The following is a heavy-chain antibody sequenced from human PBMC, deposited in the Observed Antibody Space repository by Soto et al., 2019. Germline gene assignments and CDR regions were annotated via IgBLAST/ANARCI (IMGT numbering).Heavy chain of an antibody. V-gene: IGHV1-46*01. J-gene: IGHJ4*02. CDR3: ARGGHVVVVTAALDY. D-gene: IGHD2-21*02. CDR1: GDTFTDDY. Sequence: QVQLVQSGAEVKKPGASVKVSCKASGDTFTDDYIHWVRQAPGQGLECMGTVNPSGGNTTYAQHCLGRMTMTRDTSTSTLCMELTSLTSEDTAVYYCARGGHVVVVTAALDYWGKGTLVTVPS. CDR2: VNPSGGNT.